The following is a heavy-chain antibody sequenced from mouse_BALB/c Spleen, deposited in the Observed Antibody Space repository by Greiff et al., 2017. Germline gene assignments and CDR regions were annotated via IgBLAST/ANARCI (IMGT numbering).Heavy chain of an antibody. CDR2: ISYSGST. V-gene: IGHV3-2*02. J-gene: IGHJ3*01. CDR3: ARGAIYDGYSFAY. CDR1: GYSITSDYA. Sequence: EVQLVESGPGLVKPSQSLSLTCTVTGYSITSDYAWNWIRQFPGNKLEWMGYISYSGSTSYNPSLKSRISITRDTSKNQFFLQLNSVTTEDTATYYCARGAIYDGYSFAYWGQGTLVTVSA. D-gene: IGHD2-3*01.